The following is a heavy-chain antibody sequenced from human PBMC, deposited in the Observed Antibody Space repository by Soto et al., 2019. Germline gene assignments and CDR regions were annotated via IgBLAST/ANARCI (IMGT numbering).Heavy chain of an antibody. V-gene: IGHV4-31*03. CDR1: GGSISSGGYY. Sequence: LSLTCTVSGGSISSGGYYWSWVRQHPGKGLEWIGYIYDSGSTYYNPSLKSRVTISIDTSKNQFSLKLTSVTAADTAVYYCARDKITGLFDYWGQGTQVTVSS. CDR2: IYDSGST. CDR3: ARDKITGLFDY. D-gene: IGHD2-8*02. J-gene: IGHJ4*02.